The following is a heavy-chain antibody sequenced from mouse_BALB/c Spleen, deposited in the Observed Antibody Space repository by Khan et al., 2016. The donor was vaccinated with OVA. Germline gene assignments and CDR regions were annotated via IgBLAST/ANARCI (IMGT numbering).Heavy chain of an antibody. D-gene: IGHD1-1*01. Sequence: VELVEPGGDLVKPGGSLKLSCAASGITFSTYGMSWVRQAPDKGLEWVATVSTGGSYTNYPDSVKGRFTISRDKAKNTLYLQMSSLRSEDTAMFYCTRLAYYYDSEGFAYWGQGTLVTVSA. CDR1: GITFSTYG. J-gene: IGHJ3*01. CDR3: TRLAYYYDSEGFAY. V-gene: IGHV5-6*01. CDR2: VSTGGSYT.